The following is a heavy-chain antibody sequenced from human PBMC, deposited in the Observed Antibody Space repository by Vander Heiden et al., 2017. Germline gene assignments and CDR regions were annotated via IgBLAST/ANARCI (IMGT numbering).Heavy chain of an antibody. D-gene: IGHD2-21*02. V-gene: IGHV3-23*01. CDR1: GFTFRSYA. CDR3: AKEAWVVVTSMGGY. J-gene: IGHJ4*02. CDR2: ISGGGGST. Sequence: EVQLLESGGGLVQPGGSLRLSCAASGFTFRSYAISWVRQAPGRGLEWVSAISGGGGSTYYADSVKGRFTISRDNSKNTLYLQMNSLKAEDTAVYYCAKEAWVVVTSMGGYWGQGTLVTVSS.